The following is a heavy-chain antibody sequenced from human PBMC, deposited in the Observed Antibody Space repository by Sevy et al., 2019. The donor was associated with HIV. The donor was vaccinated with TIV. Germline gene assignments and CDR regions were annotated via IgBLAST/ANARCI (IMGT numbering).Heavy chain of an antibody. Sequence: GGSLRLSCAASGFTFSSYDMHWVRRATGKGLEWVSAIGTAGDTYYPGSVKGRFTMSRENAKNSLYLQMNSLTAGDTAVYYCARAQGTIAARFYYYYYMDVWGKGTTVTVSS. CDR2: IGTAGDT. CDR1: GFTFSSYD. CDR3: ARAQGTIAARFYYYYYMDV. D-gene: IGHD6-6*01. J-gene: IGHJ6*03. V-gene: IGHV3-13*01.